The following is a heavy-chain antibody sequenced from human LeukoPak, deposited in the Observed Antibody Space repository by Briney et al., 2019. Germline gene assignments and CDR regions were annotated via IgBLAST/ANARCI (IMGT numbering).Heavy chain of an antibody. Sequence: GGSLRLSCAASGFTFSSYSMNWVRQAPGKGPEWVSDISGSGGSTNYADSVKGRLTISRDNSKKTLYLQMNSLRAEDTAVYYCARGLLGWFDPWGQGTLVTVSS. CDR1: GFTFSSYS. CDR3: ARGLLGWFDP. V-gene: IGHV3-23*01. CDR2: ISGSGGST. J-gene: IGHJ5*02.